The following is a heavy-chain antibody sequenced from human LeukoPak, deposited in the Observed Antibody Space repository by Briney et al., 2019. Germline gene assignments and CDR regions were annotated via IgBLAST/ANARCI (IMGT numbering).Heavy chain of an antibody. CDR3: ARGYSSSYRIDY. Sequence: GGALRLSCAASGFTFSNYWMHWVRQAPGKGLVWVSRINTDGSSTAYADSVKGRFTISRDNAKNTLYLQMNSLSAEDTAVYYCARGYSSSYRIDYWGQGTLVTVSS. CDR1: GFTFSNYW. D-gene: IGHD6-6*01. CDR2: INTDGSST. V-gene: IGHV3-74*01. J-gene: IGHJ4*02.